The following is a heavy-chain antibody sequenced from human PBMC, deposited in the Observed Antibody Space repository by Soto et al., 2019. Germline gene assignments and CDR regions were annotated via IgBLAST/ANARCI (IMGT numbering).Heavy chain of an antibody. V-gene: IGHV2-5*02. J-gene: IGHJ4*02. CDR1: GFSLSTDGVG. D-gene: IGHD3-10*01. CDR3: ARRDYYASGSLTFDY. Sequence: QITLKESGPALVKPTQTLTLTCNVSGFSLSTDGVGVGWIRQPPGKALEWLALIYWDDDNRYRPSLRSRLTITKDTSKNRVVLTMTNMDPVDTATYYCARRDYYASGSLTFDYWGQGTLVTVSS. CDR2: IYWDDDN.